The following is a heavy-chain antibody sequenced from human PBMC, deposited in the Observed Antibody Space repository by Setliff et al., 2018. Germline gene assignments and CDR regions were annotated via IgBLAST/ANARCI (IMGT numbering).Heavy chain of an antibody. Sequence: GASVKVSCKASGYIFTSYGISWVRQAPGQGLEWMGWISSYNGKTNYAQKLQGRVTMTTDTPTSTAYMELSSLRSEDTAVYYCARRGGWVVVTATNWFDPWGQGTLVTVSS. J-gene: IGHJ5*02. CDR2: ISSYNGKT. CDR3: ARRGGWVVVTATNWFDP. D-gene: IGHD2-21*02. CDR1: GYIFTSYG. V-gene: IGHV1-18*01.